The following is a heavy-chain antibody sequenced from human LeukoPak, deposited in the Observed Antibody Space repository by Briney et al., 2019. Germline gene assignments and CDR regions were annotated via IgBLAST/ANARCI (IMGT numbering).Heavy chain of an antibody. D-gene: IGHD2-2*01. J-gene: IGHJ6*02. CDR3: ARDGDQGYCSSTSCPLDV. Sequence: GASVKVSCKASGYTFTRYYIHWVRQAPGQGLEWMGIINPSGGSTSYAQKFQGRVTMTRDTSTSTVYMELSSLRSEDTAVYYCARDGDQGYCSSTSCPLDVWGQGTTVTVSS. CDR2: INPSGGST. CDR1: GYTFTRYY. V-gene: IGHV1-46*01.